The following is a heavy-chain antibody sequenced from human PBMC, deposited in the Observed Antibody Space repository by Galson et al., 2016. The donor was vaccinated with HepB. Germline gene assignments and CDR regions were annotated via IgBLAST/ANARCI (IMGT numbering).Heavy chain of an antibody. J-gene: IGHJ4*02. D-gene: IGHD3-16*01. CDR2: TAQGGNNK. V-gene: IGHV3-7*03. Sequence: SLRLSFAASGFTFTSYWMNWVRQTPGKGLELVANTAQGGNNKYYVDSVQGRFTISRENVKNSVGLQTNSLRAEDTAIYYCATLGNGTHDYWGQGTLVAVSS. CDR3: ATLGNGTHDY. CDR1: GFTFTSYW.